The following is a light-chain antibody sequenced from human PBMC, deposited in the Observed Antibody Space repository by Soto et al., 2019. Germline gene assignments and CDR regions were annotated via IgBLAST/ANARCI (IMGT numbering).Light chain of an antibody. J-gene: IGLJ7*01. CDR1: SSNIGSNT. CDR3: AAWDDSLNGAV. CDR2: SNN. V-gene: IGLV1-44*01. Sequence: QAVVTQPPSASGTPGQRVTISCPGSSSNIGSNTVNWYQQLPGTAPKLLIYSNNQWPSGVPDRFSGSKSGTSASLAISGLQSEDEADYYCAAWDDSLNGAVFGGGTQLTVL.